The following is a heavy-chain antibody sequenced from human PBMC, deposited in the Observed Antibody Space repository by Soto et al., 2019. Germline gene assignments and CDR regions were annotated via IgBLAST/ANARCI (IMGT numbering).Heavy chain of an antibody. Sequence: QVQLQQWGAGLLKPLETLSLTCAVYGGSFSGYYWSWIRQPPGKGLEWIGEINHSGSTNYNPSLKSRVTISVDTSKNQFSLKLSSVTAADTAVYYCARGPLGNTILDWGQGTLVTVSS. D-gene: IGHD7-27*01. CDR1: GGSFSGYY. CDR3: ARGPLGNTILD. V-gene: IGHV4-34*01. J-gene: IGHJ4*02. CDR2: INHSGST.